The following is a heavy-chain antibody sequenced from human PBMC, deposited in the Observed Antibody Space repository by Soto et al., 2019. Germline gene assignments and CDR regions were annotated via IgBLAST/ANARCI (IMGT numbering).Heavy chain of an antibody. CDR2: IYYSGST. Sequence: SETLSLTCTVSSASISSSSYTWGWIRQPPGKGLEWIGSIYYSGSTYYNPSLKSRVTISVDTSKNQFSLKLSSVTAADTAVYYCAARAGGVVVILPGPVDYWGQGTLVTVSS. J-gene: IGHJ4*02. CDR3: AARAGGVVVILPGPVDY. V-gene: IGHV4-39*01. CDR1: SASISSSSYT. D-gene: IGHD3-22*01.